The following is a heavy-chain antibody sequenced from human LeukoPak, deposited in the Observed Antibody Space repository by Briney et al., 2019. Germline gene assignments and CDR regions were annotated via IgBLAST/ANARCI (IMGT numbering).Heavy chain of an antibody. Sequence: SETLSLTCTVSGDSISTYYWSWIRQPPGKGLGWIGYIYYSGSTTYNPSLKSRVTISVDSPKNQFSLKLTSVTAADTAVYYCARHGPYSSSSPFDYWGQGTLVTVSS. CDR3: ARHGPYSSSSPFDY. CDR2: IYYSGST. CDR1: GDSISTYY. D-gene: IGHD6-6*01. J-gene: IGHJ4*02. V-gene: IGHV4-59*01.